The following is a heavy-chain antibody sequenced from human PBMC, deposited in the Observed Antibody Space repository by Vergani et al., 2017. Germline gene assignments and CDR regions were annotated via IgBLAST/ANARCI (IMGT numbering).Heavy chain of an antibody. Sequence: QVQLQQWGAGLLKPSETLSLTCAVYGGSFSGYYWSWIRQPPGKGLEWIGEINHSGSTNYNPSLKSRVTISVDTSKNQFSLKLSSVTAADTAVYYCARPLNYDSSGYYLAYWGQGTLVTVSS. CDR2: INHSGST. V-gene: IGHV4-34*01. J-gene: IGHJ4*02. D-gene: IGHD3-22*01. CDR1: GGSFSGYY. CDR3: ARPLNYDSSGYYLAY.